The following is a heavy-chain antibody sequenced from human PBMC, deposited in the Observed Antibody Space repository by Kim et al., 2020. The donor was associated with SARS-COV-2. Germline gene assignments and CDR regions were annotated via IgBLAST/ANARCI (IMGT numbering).Heavy chain of an antibody. CDR2: ISAYNGNT. CDR3: ARALDYGSGDRDGMDV. V-gene: IGHV1-18*01. Sequence: ASVKVSCKASGYTFTSYGISWVRQAPGQGLEWMGWISAYNGNTNYAQKLQGRVTMTTDTSTSTAYMELRSLRSDDTAVYYCARALDYGSGDRDGMDVWGQGTTVTVSS. D-gene: IGHD3-10*01. CDR1: GYTFTSYG. J-gene: IGHJ6*02.